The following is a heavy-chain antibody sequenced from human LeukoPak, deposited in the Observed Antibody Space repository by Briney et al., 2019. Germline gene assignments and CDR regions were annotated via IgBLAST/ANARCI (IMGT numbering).Heavy chain of an antibody. CDR2: VYYSGST. CDR1: AGSISSGSYD. J-gene: IGHJ4*02. Sequence: SETLSLTCTVSAGSISSGSYDWTWLRQPAGKGLEWIGDVYYSGSTNYNPSLKSRVTISVDTSKNQFSLKLSSVTAADTAVYYCARARYCSSTSCYNSPPDYFDYWRQGTLLTVSS. V-gene: IGHV4-61*10. CDR3: ARARYCSSTSCYNSPPDYFDY. D-gene: IGHD2-2*02.